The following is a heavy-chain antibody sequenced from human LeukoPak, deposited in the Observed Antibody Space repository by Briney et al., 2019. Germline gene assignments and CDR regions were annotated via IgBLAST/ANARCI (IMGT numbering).Heavy chain of an antibody. CDR2: IYYSGST. CDR1: GGYISSYY. D-gene: IGHD5-12*01. V-gene: IGHV4-59*08. J-gene: IGHJ4*02. Sequence: NTSETLSLTCTVSGGYISSYYWSWIRQPPGKGLEWIGYIYYSGSTNYNPSLKSRVTISVDTSKNQFSLKLSSVTAADTAVYYCARHVAGRLRYFDYWGQGTLVTVSS. CDR3: ARHVAGRLRYFDY.